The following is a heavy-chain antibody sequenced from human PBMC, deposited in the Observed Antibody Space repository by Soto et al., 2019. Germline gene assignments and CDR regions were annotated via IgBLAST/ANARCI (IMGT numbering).Heavy chain of an antibody. CDR2: INPDNGGT. D-gene: IGHD2-15*01. CDR1: GYTFTAYY. CDR3: ARDSNPVAAQSQLDY. Sequence: VASVKVSCKASGYTFTAYYIHWVRQAPGQGLEWMGWINPDNGGTNYAQKFQGRVTMTRDTSITAAYLELTRLTSDDTAVYYCARDSNPVAAQSQLDYWGQGTVVTVSS. V-gene: IGHV1-2*02. J-gene: IGHJ4*02.